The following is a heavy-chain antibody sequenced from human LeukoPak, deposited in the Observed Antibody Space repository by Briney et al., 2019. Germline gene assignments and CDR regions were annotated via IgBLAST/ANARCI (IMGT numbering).Heavy chain of an antibody. D-gene: IGHD6-13*01. CDR3: ARDPRIASAAYFDY. V-gene: IGHV6-1*01. CDR2: TYYRSRWYN. CDR1: GDSVSIKSAA. J-gene: IGHJ4*02. Sequence: SQTLSLTCAISGDSVSIKSAAWNWSRQSPSRGLEWLGRTYYRSRWYNDYAVSVKSRLTINPDTSKNQLSLQLNSVTPEDTAVYYCARDPRIASAAYFDYWGQGTLVTVSS.